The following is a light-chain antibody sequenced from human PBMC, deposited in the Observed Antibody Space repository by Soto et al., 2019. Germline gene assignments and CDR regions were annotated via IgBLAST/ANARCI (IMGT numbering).Light chain of an antibody. CDR1: QSVSSSY. CDR3: QQYGSSWT. V-gene: IGKV3-20*01. J-gene: IGKJ1*01. Sequence: EIAMTQSPATLSVSPGDRATLSCRASQSVSSSYLAWYQQKPGQAPRLLIYGASSRATGIPDRFSGSLSGTDFTLTISRLEPEDFAVYYCQQYGSSWTFGQGTKV. CDR2: GAS.